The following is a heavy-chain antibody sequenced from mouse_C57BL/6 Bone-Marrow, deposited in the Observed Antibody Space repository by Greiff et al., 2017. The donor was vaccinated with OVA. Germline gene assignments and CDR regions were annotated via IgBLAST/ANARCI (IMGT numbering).Heavy chain of an antibody. V-gene: IGHV7-1*01. J-gene: IGHJ4*01. CDR3: ARDGAQATRAMDY. CDR2: SRNKANDYTT. CDR1: GFTFSDFY. Sequence: EVMLVESGGGLVQSGRSLRLSCATSGFTFSDFYMEWVRQAPGKGLEWIAASRNKANDYTTEYSASVKGRFIVSRDTSQSILYLQMNALRAEDTAIYYCARDGAQATRAMDYWGQGTSVTVSS. D-gene: IGHD3-2*02.